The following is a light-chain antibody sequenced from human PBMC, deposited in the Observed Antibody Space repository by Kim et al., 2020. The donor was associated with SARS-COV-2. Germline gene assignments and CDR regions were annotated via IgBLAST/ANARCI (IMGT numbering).Light chain of an antibody. V-gene: IGKV1-8*01. CDR3: QQYHTYPAT. J-gene: IGKJ2*01. CDR1: QDIGSY. Sequence: AIRMTQSPSSFSASTGDRVTVTCRVSQDIGSYLAWYQQKPGNAPTLLIYAASTLQTGVPSRFSGSGSGTYFTLTISCLQSEDFATYYCQQYHTYPATFGQGTKLEI. CDR2: AAS.